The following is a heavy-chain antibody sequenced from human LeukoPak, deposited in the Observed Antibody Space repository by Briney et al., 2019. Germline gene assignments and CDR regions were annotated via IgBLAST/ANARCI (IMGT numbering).Heavy chain of an antibody. CDR2: IDSSGGYM. CDR3: LRGDRRDY. CDR1: GFTFNTCS. V-gene: IGHV3-21*06. J-gene: IGHJ4*02. Sequence: GGSLRLSCEASGFTFNTCSMNWARQAPGKGLEWVSSIDSSGGYMFYADSVKGRFIISRDNAKDSLYLQMNSLRVEDTAVYYCLRGDRRDYWGQGTLVTVSS.